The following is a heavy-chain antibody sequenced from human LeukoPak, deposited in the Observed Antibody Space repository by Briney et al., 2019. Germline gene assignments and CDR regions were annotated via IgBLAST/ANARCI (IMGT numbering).Heavy chain of an antibody. D-gene: IGHD4-17*01. CDR1: GFTFSSYW. V-gene: IGHV3-74*01. Sequence: PGGSLRLSCAASGFTFSSYWMHWVRQAPGKGLVWVSRINSDGSSTSYADSVKGRFTISRDNAKNTLYLQMNSLRAEDTAVYYCARDATTVTTRDYYYYMDVWGKGTTVTISS. CDR3: ARDATTVTTRDYYYYMDV. J-gene: IGHJ6*03. CDR2: INSDGSST.